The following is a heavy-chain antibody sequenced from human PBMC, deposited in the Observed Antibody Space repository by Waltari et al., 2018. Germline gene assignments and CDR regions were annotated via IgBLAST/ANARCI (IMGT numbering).Heavy chain of an antibody. CDR3: ARGQGRFGVVTKVGYFDY. V-gene: IGHV3-48*04. J-gene: IGHJ4*02. CDR1: GFTFSSYS. Sequence: EVQLVESGGGLVQPGGSLRLSCAASGFTFSSYSMNWVRQAPGKGLEWVSYISSSSTIYYADSVKGRFTISRDNAKNSLYLQMNSLRAEDTAVYYCARGQGRFGVVTKVGYFDYWGQGTLVTVSS. D-gene: IGHD3-3*01. CDR2: ISSSSTI.